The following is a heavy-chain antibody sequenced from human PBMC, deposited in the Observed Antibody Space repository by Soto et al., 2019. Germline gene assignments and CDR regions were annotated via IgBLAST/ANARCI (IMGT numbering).Heavy chain of an antibody. CDR2: IYPGDSDT. CDR3: ARHTSYTAYCGGDCYHPFDY. J-gene: IGHJ4*02. Sequence: LGESLKISCKGSGYSFTSYWIGWVRQMPGKVLEWMGTIYPGDSDTRYSPSFQGQVTISADKSISTAYLQWSSLKASDTAMYYCARHTSYTAYCGGDCYHPFDYWGQGXLVTVS. D-gene: IGHD2-21*02. CDR1: GYSFTSYW. V-gene: IGHV5-51*01.